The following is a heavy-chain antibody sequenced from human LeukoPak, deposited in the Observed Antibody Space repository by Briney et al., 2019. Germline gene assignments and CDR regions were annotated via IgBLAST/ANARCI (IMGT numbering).Heavy chain of an antibody. D-gene: IGHD2-15*01. V-gene: IGHV4-39*07. CDR1: GGSISSSRYY. CDR3: ARGADGVSSNSRGWLDL. CDR2: LYYSGIT. Sequence: PSETLSLTCTVSGGSISSSRYYRGWIRQPPGKGLEWMGNLYYSGITYYNPSLESRVTMSLDTSRNQFSLKLSSVTSADPAGFSCARGADGVSSNSRGWLDLWGQGNLVTVS. J-gene: IGHJ5*02.